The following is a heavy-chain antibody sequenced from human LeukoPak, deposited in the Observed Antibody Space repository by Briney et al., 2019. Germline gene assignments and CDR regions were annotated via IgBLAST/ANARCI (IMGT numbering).Heavy chain of an antibody. CDR3: AKNGDRGAYCSGGTCYPYYYYYMDV. J-gene: IGHJ6*03. V-gene: IGHV3-21*04. Sequence: GGSLRLSCVVSGFTFSTFTMNWVRQAPGKGLEWVSCIISSSSYIYYADSVRGRFTISRDNSRNTLYLQMNSLRAEDTAIYYCAKNGDRGAYCSGGTCYPYYYYYMDVWGKGTTVTISS. CDR2: IISSSSYI. CDR1: GFTFSTFT. D-gene: IGHD2-15*01.